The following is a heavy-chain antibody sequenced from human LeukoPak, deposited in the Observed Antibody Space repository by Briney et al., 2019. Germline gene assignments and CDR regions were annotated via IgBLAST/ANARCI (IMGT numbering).Heavy chain of an antibody. D-gene: IGHD3-9*01. J-gene: IGHJ4*02. V-gene: IGHV3-23*01. Sequence: PGGSLSLSCAASGFTFSSYAMSWVRQAPGKGLEWVSAISGSGGSTYYADSVKGRFTISRDNSKNTLYLQMNSLRAEDTAVYYCAKSSSRGYYDILTGYYHFDYWGQGTLVTVSS. CDR3: AKSSSRGYYDILTGYYHFDY. CDR2: ISGSGGST. CDR1: GFTFSSYA.